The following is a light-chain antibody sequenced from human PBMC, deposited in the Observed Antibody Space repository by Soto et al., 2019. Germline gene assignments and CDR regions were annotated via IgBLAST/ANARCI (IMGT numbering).Light chain of an antibody. CDR3: QQFLSYPIT. CDR1: QDISRA. V-gene: IGKV1-13*02. Sequence: IQLTQSPASLSASVGERVTITCRASQDISRALAWYQQSPGEAPQLLIYDASTLESGVPSRFSGTSSGTHVTLTIISLQPEDFATCYCQQFLSYPITFGQGTRLEI. J-gene: IGKJ5*01. CDR2: DAS.